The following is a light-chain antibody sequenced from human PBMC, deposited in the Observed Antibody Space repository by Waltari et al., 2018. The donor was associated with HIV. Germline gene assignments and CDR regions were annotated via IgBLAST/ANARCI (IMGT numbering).Light chain of an antibody. CDR3: QTWGAGIQV. V-gene: IGLV4-69*01. CDR2: VNSDGSQ. CDR1: SGHSTYA. J-gene: IGLJ2*01. Sequence: QLALTQSPSASASLGASVKLTCSLSSGHSTYAIEWHKQQPAKGPRFLMKVNSDGSQNKRDEIPECFSCSSSGAERYLTISSRQYEDEADYYCQTWGAGIQVFGGGTKLTVL.